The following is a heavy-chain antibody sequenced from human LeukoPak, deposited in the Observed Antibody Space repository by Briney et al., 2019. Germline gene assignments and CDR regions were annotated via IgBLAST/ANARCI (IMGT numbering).Heavy chain of an antibody. J-gene: IGHJ6*03. D-gene: IGHD5-18*01. CDR2: IYTSGST. CDR1: GDSINNYY. CDR3: AREGYSYGYYYYYMDV. V-gene: IGHV4-4*08. Sequence: PSETLSLTCTVSGDSINNYYWSWIRQPPGKGLEWIGRIYTSGSTNYNPSLKSRVTISVDTSKNQFSLKLSSVTAADTAVYYCAREGYSYGYYYYYMDVWGKGTTVTISS.